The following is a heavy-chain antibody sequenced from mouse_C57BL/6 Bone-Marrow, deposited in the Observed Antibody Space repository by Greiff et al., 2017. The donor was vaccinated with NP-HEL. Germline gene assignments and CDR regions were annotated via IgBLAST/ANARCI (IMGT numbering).Heavy chain of an antibody. CDR3: ARENYYGSSWFAY. D-gene: IGHD1-1*01. CDR1: GYTFTSYW. CDR2: IYPGSGST. Sequence: VQLQQPGAELVKPGASVKMSCKASGYTFTSYWITWVKQRPGQGLEWIGDIYPGSGSTNYNEKFKSKATLTVDTSSSTAYMQLSSLTSEDSAVNYCARENYYGSSWFAYWGQGTLVTVSA. V-gene: IGHV1-55*01. J-gene: IGHJ3*01.